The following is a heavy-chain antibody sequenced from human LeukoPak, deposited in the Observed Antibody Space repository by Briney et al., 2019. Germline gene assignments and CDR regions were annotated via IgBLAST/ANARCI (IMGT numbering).Heavy chain of an antibody. CDR1: GFTFSSYG. CDR2: IRYDGSNK. D-gene: IGHD4-17*01. Sequence: GGSLRLSCAASGFTFSSYGMHWVRQAPGKGLEWVAFIRYDGSNKYYADSVKGRFTISRDNSKNTLYLQMNSLRAEDTAVYYCAKDQDGDPYCFDYWGQGTLVTVSS. V-gene: IGHV3-30*02. J-gene: IGHJ4*02. CDR3: AKDQDGDPYCFDY.